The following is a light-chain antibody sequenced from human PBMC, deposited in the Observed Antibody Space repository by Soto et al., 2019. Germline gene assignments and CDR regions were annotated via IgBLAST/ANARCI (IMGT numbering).Light chain of an antibody. Sequence: EIVMTQSPATLSVSPGERATLSCRASQSVSSNLAWYQQKPGQAPRLLIYGASTRATGIPARFSGSGSGTEFTLTISSLQSEDFAVYYCQKYNNWPLFGGGTKVEIK. J-gene: IGKJ4*01. V-gene: IGKV3-15*01. CDR2: GAS. CDR1: QSVSSN. CDR3: QKYNNWPL.